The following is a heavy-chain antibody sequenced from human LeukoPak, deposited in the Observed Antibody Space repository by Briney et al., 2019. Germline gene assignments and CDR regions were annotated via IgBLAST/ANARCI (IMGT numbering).Heavy chain of an antibody. D-gene: IGHD5-24*01. Sequence: PSETLSLTCTVSGGXITGYYCSWIRQPPGKGLEWIGYIYYTGSTNYNPSLKSRVTISVDTSKNQFSLKLSSVTAADTAVYYCARGHPIATTQLRYYFDYWGQGTLVTVSS. J-gene: IGHJ4*02. CDR3: ARGHPIATTQLRYYFDY. CDR2: IYYTGST. CDR1: GGXITGYY. V-gene: IGHV4-59*01.